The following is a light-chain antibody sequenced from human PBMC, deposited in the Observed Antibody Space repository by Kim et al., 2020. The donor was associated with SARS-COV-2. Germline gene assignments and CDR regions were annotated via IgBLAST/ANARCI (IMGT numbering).Light chain of an antibody. CDR2: AAS. Sequence: DIQMTQSPSSLSAAVGDRVTITCRASQSIGVYLNWYQHKPGKAPKLVIYAASKLQSGVPSRFSGSASGTDFTLTISSLQPEDFATYYCQQSDSATYTFGRGTKLEIK. V-gene: IGKV1-39*01. CDR1: QSIGVY. J-gene: IGKJ2*01. CDR3: QQSDSATYT.